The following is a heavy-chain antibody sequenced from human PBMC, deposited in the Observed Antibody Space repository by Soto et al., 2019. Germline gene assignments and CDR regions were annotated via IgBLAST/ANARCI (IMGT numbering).Heavy chain of an antibody. J-gene: IGHJ3*02. V-gene: IGHV3-15*01. Sequence: GSLRLSCAASGFTFSNAWMSWVRQAPGKGLEWVGRIKSKTDGGTTDYAAPVKGRFTISRDDSKNTLYLQMNSLRAEDTAVYYCRSYYYDSSDLVYRGDAFDIWGQGTMVSVSS. CDR2: IKSKTDGGTT. CDR1: GFTFSNAW. D-gene: IGHD3-22*01. CDR3: RSYYYDSSDLVYRGDAFDI.